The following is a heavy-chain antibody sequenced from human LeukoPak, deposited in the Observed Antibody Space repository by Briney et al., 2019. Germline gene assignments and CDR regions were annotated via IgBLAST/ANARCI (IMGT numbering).Heavy chain of an antibody. CDR3: ARDPSMARGVDHY. J-gene: IGHJ4*02. Sequence: GSLRLSCAASGFTFSSYAMSWVRQPPGKGLEWIGSIYYSGSTYYNPSLKSRVTISVDTSKNQFSLKLSSVTAADTAVYYCARDPSMARGVDHYWGQGTLVTVSS. CDR2: IYYSGST. CDR1: GFTFSSYA. V-gene: IGHV4-39*07. D-gene: IGHD3-10*01.